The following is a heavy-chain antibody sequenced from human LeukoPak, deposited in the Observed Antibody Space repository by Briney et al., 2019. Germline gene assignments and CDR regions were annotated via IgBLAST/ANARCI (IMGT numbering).Heavy chain of an antibody. D-gene: IGHD2-15*01. Sequence: GASVKVPCKTSGYSFTGYWIHWVRQAPGQGFEWLGWINPNSGGTNYAQKFQDSVSMTRDTSINTVYMELSSLRLDDTAVYYCARGVAAGGRRLDPWGQGTLITVSS. CDR3: ARGVAAGGRRLDP. J-gene: IGHJ5*02. V-gene: IGHV1-2*02. CDR1: GYSFTGYW. CDR2: INPNSGGT.